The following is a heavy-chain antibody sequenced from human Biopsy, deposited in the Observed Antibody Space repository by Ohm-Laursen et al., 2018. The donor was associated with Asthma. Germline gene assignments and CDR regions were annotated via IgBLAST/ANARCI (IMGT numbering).Heavy chain of an antibody. D-gene: IGHD1-26*01. V-gene: IGHV3-23*01. J-gene: IGHJ4*02. CDR2: ISGSGGST. CDR3: AKDKRYSGSYFDY. Sequence: SLRLSCAASGFTFSSYAMSWVRQAPGKGLEWVSAISGSGGSTYYADSVKGRFTISRDNSKNTLYQQMNSLRAEDTAVYYCAKDKRYSGSYFDYWGQGTLVTVSS. CDR1: GFTFSSYA.